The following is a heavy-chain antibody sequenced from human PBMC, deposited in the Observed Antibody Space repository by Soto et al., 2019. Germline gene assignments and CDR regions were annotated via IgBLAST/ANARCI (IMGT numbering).Heavy chain of an antibody. CDR3: ARDGDYYYDGIDV. CDR2: TYYRSKWYD. CDR1: GDSVSSNSAA. Sequence: SQTLSLTCAISGDSVSSNSAAWSWIRQSPSRGLEWLGRTYYRSKWYDDFAVSVKSRITINPDTSKNQFSLQLSSVTPEDTAVYYCARDGDYYYDGIDVWGQGTTDTGSS. J-gene: IGHJ6*01. V-gene: IGHV6-1*01.